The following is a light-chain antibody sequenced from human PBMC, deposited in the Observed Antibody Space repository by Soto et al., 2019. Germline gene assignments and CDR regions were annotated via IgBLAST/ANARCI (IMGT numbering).Light chain of an antibody. J-gene: IGLJ1*01. CDR1: DSDVGGYEY. V-gene: IGLV2-14*03. Sequence: QSALTQPASVSGSPGQSITMSCTGTDSDVGGYEYVSWYQQHAGRAPKLIIYDVSHRPSGISGRFSGSKFGNTASLTISGLQAADEADYYCSSYTSSSLYVFGAGTKLTVL. CDR2: DVS. CDR3: SSYTSSSLYV.